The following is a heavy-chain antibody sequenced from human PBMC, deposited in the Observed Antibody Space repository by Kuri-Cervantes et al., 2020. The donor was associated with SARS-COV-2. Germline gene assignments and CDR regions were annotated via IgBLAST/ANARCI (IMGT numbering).Heavy chain of an antibody. D-gene: IGHD3-10*01. J-gene: IGHJ4*02. CDR2: IIPIFGTA. Sequence: SVKVSCKASGGTFSSYAISWVRQAPGQGLEWMGGIIPIFGTANYAQRFQGRVTITTDESTSTAYMELSSLRAEDTAVYYCAKSKLLWFGELLHTIDYWGQGTLVTVSS. CDR3: AKSKLLWFGELLHTIDY. CDR1: GGTFSSYA. V-gene: IGHV1-69*05.